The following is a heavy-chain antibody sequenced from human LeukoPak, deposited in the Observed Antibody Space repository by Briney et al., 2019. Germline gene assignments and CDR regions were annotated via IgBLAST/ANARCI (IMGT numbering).Heavy chain of an antibody. J-gene: IGHJ3*02. CDR3: ARSVGATLAGAFDI. V-gene: IGHV3-74*03. CDR2: INTDGSST. Sequence: GGSLRLSCAASGFTFSNYWMHWVRQAPGKGLVWVSHINTDGSSTKYADSVKGRFTISRDNGKNTLYLQMNSLRAEDTAVYYCARSVGATLAGAFDIWGQGTMVTVSS. D-gene: IGHD1-26*01. CDR1: GFTFSNYW.